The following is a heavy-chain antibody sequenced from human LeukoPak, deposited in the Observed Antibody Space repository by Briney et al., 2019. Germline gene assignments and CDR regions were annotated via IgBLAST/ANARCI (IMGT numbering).Heavy chain of an antibody. Sequence: GGSLRLSCAASGFTFSTYSMNWVHQSPGKGLEWVSYIRGSGSPIYYADSVKGRFTISRDNAKNSLYLQMNSLRDEDTAVYYCVRDPEALDYWGQGTPVTVSS. CDR2: IRGSGSPI. CDR3: VRDPEALDY. V-gene: IGHV3-48*02. CDR1: GFTFSTYS. J-gene: IGHJ4*02.